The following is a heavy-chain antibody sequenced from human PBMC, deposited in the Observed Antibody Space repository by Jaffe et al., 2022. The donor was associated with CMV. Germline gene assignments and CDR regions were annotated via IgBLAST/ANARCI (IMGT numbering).Heavy chain of an antibody. J-gene: IGHJ4*02. CDR1: GFTFSNYW. Sequence: EVQVVESGGDLVQPGGSLRLSCAVSGFTFSNYWMTWVRQAPGKGLEWVANIKQDGSEKYYVDSVKGRFTISRDNAKNSLYLQMNSLRADDTAVYYCGRGSGWLFRFWGQGTLVTVSS. D-gene: IGHD6-19*01. CDR3: GRGSGWLFRF. CDR2: IKQDGSEK. V-gene: IGHV3-7*04.